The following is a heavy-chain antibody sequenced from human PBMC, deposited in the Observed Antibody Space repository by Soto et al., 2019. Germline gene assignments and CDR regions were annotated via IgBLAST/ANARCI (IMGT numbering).Heavy chain of an antibody. CDR2: ISDSGISI. Sequence: EEQLLESGGGLIQPGGSLRLSCAASGFAFYNYAMAWVRQAPGKGLEWVSGISDSGISIYYTDSVKGRFTISRDNSKNTLFLQMDSLRGEDTALYYCAKDARRTGLLGQWVGWGQGTLVTVPS. D-gene: IGHD1-26*01. J-gene: IGHJ4*02. CDR3: AKDARRTGLLGQWVG. V-gene: IGHV3-23*01. CDR1: GFAFYNYA.